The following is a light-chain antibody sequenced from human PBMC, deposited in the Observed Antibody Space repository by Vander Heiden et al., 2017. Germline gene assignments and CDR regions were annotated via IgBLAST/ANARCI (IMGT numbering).Light chain of an antibody. CDR2: AAS. CDR3: QQLATYPLT. CDR1: QGISTY. J-gene: IGKJ3*01. V-gene: IGKV1-9*01. Sequence: IQLTQSPSSLSASVADRVTITCRASQGISTYLAWYQQKPGKTPKLLIYAASTLQSGVPSRFSGSGSGTDFTLTISSLQPEDFATYYCQQLATYPLTFGPGTKVDI.